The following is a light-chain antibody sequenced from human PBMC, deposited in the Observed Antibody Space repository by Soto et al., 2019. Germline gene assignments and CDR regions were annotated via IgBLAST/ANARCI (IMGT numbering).Light chain of an antibody. CDR1: QTIGSW. J-gene: IGKJ1*01. Sequence: DIQMTQSPSTLSASVGDRVTIACRASQTIGSWLAWYQQKPGKAPKLLIYDASNLQSGVPSRFSGSGSGTEFTLTISXLQPDDFATYFCQQYNRYWTFGQGTKVDIK. CDR3: QQYNRYWT. V-gene: IGKV1-5*01. CDR2: DAS.